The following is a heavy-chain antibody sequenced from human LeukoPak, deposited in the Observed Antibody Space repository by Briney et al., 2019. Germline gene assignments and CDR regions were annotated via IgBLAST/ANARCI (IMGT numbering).Heavy chain of an antibody. D-gene: IGHD1-7*01. CDR2: IYYSGST. J-gene: IGHJ5*02. CDR1: GGSISSGGYY. CDR3: ARGHKNWNYFFDP. V-gene: IGHV4-31*03. Sequence: SETLSLTCTVSGGSISSGGYYWSWIRQHPGKVLEGIGYIYYSGSTYYNPSLKSRFTISVDTSKNQFSLKLSSVTAADTAVYYCARGHKNWNYFFDPWGQGTLVTVSS.